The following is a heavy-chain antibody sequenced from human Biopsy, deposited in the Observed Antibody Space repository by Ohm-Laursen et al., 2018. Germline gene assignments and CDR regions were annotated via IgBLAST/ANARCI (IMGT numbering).Heavy chain of an antibody. CDR2: NIPILGTG. CDR1: GGTFSNYG. D-gene: IGHD3-9*01. J-gene: IGHJ1*01. Sequence: SSVKVSCKAPGGTFSNYGVNWVRQAPGQGLEWLGGNIPILGTGNYAQKFQDRVTVDADTSTNTATMELRSLRSDDTAVYYCATKLTGYFHHWGQRTLVIVSS. CDR3: ATKLTGYFHH. V-gene: IGHV1-69*06.